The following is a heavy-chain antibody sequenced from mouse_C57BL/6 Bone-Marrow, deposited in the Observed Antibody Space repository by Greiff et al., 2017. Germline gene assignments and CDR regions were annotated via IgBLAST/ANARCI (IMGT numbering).Heavy chain of an antibody. CDR3: ATQVYSVIATKYFDV. J-gene: IGHJ1*03. V-gene: IGHV5-9*01. CDR2: IGAGGGNT. Sequence: EVKLVESGGGLVKPGGSLKLSCAASGFTFSSYTMPWVRQTPEQRLQWVAAIGAGGGNTNYPDSVKGRYTIAVGNDKNIVYLQMSSVMSQNTILYYDATQVYSVIATKYFDVGGTGTTVTVSS. D-gene: IGHD1-1*01. CDR1: GFTFSSYT.